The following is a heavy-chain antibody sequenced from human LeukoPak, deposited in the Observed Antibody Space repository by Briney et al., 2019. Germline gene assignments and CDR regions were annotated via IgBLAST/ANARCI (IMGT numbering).Heavy chain of an antibody. J-gene: IGHJ4*02. CDR2: IYPGDSDA. D-gene: IGHD3-22*01. V-gene: IGHV5-51*01. Sequence: GESLKISCKGSGYSFTNYWIGWVRQMPGKGLKWMGIIYPGDSDARYSPSFQGQVTISADKSISTAYLQWSSLKASDTAMYYCARQLYYDSSGYVDYWGQGTLVTVSS. CDR1: GYSFTNYW. CDR3: ARQLYYDSSGYVDY.